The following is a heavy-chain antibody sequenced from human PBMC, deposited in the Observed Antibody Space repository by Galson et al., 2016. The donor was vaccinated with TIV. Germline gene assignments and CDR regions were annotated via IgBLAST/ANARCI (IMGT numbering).Heavy chain of an antibody. V-gene: IGHV4-38-2*02. J-gene: IGHJ6*02. D-gene: IGHD4-17*01. CDR1: GYSISSGYY. Sequence: ETLSLTCTVSGYSISSGYYWGWIRQFPGQGLEWMGSIYYTGTTYTNPSLKSRLTLSVDTSNNQASLRLSSVTAANTAVYYCAREGSTVTMHHYFGLDVWGQGATVIVSS. CDR2: IYYTGTT. CDR3: AREGSTVTMHHYFGLDV.